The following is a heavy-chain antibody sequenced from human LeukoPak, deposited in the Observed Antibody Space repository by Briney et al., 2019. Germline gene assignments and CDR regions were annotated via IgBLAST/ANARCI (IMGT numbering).Heavy chain of an antibody. J-gene: IGHJ5*02. CDR1: GFTFSSYA. CDR2: ISGSGGST. V-gene: IGHV3-23*01. CDR3: AKDLGDYYDSSGYYYL. Sequence: PGGSLRLSCAASGFTFSSYAMSWVRQAPGKGLEWVSAISGSGGSTYYADSVKGRFTISRDNSKNTLYLQMNSLRAEDTAVYYCAKDLGDYYDSSGYYYLWGQGTLVTVSS. D-gene: IGHD3-22*01.